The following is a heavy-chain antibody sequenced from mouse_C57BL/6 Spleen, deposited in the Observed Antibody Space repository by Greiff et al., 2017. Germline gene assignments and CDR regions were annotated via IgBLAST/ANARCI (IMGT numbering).Heavy chain of an antibody. CDR2: ISYSGST. Sequence: EVKLQESGPGLAKPSQTLSLTCSVTGYSITSDNWNWIRKFPGNKLEYMGYISYSGSTFYNPSLKSRLSITRDTTKSHQYLQLNSVSTEDTATYYCARGGYFDVWGTGTTVTVAS. J-gene: IGHJ1*03. CDR1: GYSITSDN. CDR3: ARGGYFDV. V-gene: IGHV3-8*01.